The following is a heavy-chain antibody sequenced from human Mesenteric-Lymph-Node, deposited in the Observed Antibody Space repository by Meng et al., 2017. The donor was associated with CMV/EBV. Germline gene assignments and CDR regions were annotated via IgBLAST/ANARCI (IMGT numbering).Heavy chain of an antibody. Sequence: VQLQQRGAGLLRPSETLSLTCAVYGGSFSGYYWSWIRQPPGKGLEWIGEINHSGVPNYNPSLKSRVTISLDRSKNQFSLKLSSVTAEDTAEYYCARGSDIPVNNYWGQGTLVTVSS. CDR3: ARGSDIPVNNY. CDR2: INHSGVP. J-gene: IGHJ4*02. CDR1: GGSFSGYY. D-gene: IGHD2-15*01. V-gene: IGHV4-34*01.